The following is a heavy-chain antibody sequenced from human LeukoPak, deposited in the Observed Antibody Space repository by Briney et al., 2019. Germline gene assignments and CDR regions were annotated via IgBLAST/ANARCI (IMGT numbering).Heavy chain of an antibody. CDR3: AXXRTIWSGYYTFDP. CDR1: GGSFSGYY. V-gene: IGHV4-34*01. J-gene: IGHJ5*02. D-gene: IGHD3-3*01. CDR2: INHSGST. Sequence: SETLSLTCAVYGGSFSGYYWSWIRQPPGKGLEWIGEINHSGSTNYNPSLKSRVTISVDTSKNQFSLKLSSVTAADTAVYYCAXXRTIWSGYYTFDPWGQGTLVTVSS.